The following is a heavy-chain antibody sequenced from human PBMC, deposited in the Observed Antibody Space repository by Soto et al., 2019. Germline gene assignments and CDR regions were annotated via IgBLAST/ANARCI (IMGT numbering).Heavy chain of an antibody. CDR3: ARGLVEWYDFWSDYGMDV. CDR1: VYTFASYD. J-gene: IGHJ6*02. D-gene: IGHD3-3*01. V-gene: IGHV1-8*01. Sequence: XSVKVSCKASVYTFASYDINWVRQATGQGLEWMGWMNPNSGNTGYAQKFQGRVTMTRNTSISTAYMELSSLRSEDTAVYYCARGLVEWYDFWSDYGMDVWGQGTTVTVSS. CDR2: MNPNSGNT.